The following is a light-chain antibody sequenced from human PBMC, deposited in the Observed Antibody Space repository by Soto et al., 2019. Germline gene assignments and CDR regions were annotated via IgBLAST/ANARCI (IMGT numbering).Light chain of an antibody. CDR2: GDN. CDR1: SSNIGSYYV. Sequence: QSVLTQPPSVSGAPGQRVTIPCTGSSSNIGSYYVVHWYQQLPGTVPKLLIYGDNNRPSGVPDRFSGSKSGTSASLAITGLQAEDEAEYYCQSYDSSLSHVVFGGGTKLTVL. J-gene: IGLJ2*01. V-gene: IGLV1-40*01. CDR3: QSYDSSLSHVV.